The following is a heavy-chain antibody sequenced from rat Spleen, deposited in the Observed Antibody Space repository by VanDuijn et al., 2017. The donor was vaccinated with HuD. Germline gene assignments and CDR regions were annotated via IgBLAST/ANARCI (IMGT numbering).Heavy chain of an antibody. CDR3: ARSGYNFDY. D-gene: IGHD1-4*01. CDR1: GFSLTSYN. V-gene: IGHV2-30*01. Sequence: QVQLKESGPGLVQPSQTLSLTCTVSGFSLTSYNVHWVRQPTGKGLEWMGVIWTGGSTDYNSALKSRLSISRDTSKSQVFLKMNSLQTEDIATYYCARSGYNFDYWGQGVMVTVSS. CDR2: IWTGGST. J-gene: IGHJ2*01.